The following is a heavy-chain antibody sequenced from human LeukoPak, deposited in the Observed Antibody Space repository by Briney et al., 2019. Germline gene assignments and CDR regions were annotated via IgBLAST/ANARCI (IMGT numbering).Heavy chain of an antibody. J-gene: IGHJ4*02. CDR3: ARGPGIAVAGTGTYDY. V-gene: IGHV1-69*02. D-gene: IGHD6-19*01. CDR1: GCTFSSYS. Sequence: VASVKVSCKASGCTFSSYSICWVRQAPGQWLEWMGRIFPNLGIANYAQQFQGRVTINADKSTSTAYMELSSLSSEDTAVYYCARGPGIAVAGTGTYDYWGQGTLVTVSS. CDR2: IFPNLGIA.